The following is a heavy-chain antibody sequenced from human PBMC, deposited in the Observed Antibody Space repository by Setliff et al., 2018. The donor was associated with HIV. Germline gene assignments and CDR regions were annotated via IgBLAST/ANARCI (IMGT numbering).Heavy chain of an antibody. D-gene: IGHD6-19*01. J-gene: IGHJ4*02. V-gene: IGHV3-74*01. CDR1: GFIFRNYW. Sequence: GGSLRLSCAASGFIFRNYWMHWVRRGRGRGLEWVSRIGRDGTVANYADSVKGRFTISRDISKNTLYLQLSSLRAEDTAIYYCARHAYLTGYSSGWYWDYWGRGTLVTVSS. CDR3: ARHAYLTGYSSGWYWDY. CDR2: IGRDGTVA.